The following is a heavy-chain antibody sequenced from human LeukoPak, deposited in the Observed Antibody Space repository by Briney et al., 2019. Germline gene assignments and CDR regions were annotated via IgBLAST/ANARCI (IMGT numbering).Heavy chain of an antibody. CDR1: GFTFNSYS. D-gene: IGHD1-26*01. CDR3: ARQVGVDDAFDI. V-gene: IGHV3-21*01. Sequence: GGSLRLSCAASGFTFNSYSMNWVRLAPGKGLEWVSSISSGSSYIFYADSVKGRFTISRDNAKNSLYLQMNSLRAEDTAVYYCARQVGVDDAFDIWGQGTMVTISS. J-gene: IGHJ3*02. CDR2: ISSGSSYI.